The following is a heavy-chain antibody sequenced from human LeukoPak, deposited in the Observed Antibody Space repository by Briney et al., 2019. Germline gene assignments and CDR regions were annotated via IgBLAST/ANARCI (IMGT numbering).Heavy chain of an antibody. V-gene: IGHV3-11*01. Sequence: GGSLRLSCAASGFTFSDYYMSWIRQAPGKGLEWVSYISSSGSTIYYADSVKGRFTISRDNAKNSLYLQMNSLRAEDTAVYYCARVDILSGSGGGNYYYYYGMDVWGQGTTVTVSS. J-gene: IGHJ6*02. CDR3: ARVDILSGSGGGNYYYYYGMDV. CDR1: GFTFSDYY. CDR2: ISSSGSTI. D-gene: IGHD6-19*01.